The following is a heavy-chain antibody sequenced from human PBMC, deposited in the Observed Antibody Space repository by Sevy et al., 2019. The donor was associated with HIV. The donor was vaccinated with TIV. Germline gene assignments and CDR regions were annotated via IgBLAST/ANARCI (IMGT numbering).Heavy chain of an antibody. J-gene: IGHJ4*02. CDR2: IIPIFGTT. V-gene: IGHV1-69*13. D-gene: IGHD2-2*01. CDR1: GGTFSNYA. Sequence: ASVNVSCKASGGTFSNYALSWARQAPGQGLEWMGGIIPIFGTTNFAQTFQGRVTITADEFTSTAYMELSSLRSADTAVYYCARTPILVIPGATDLYFDNWGQGTLVTVSS. CDR3: ARTPILVIPGATDLYFDN.